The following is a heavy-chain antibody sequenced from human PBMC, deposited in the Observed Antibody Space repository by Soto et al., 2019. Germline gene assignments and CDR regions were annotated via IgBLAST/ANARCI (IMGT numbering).Heavy chain of an antibody. J-gene: IGHJ5*02. V-gene: IGHV4-34*01. Sequence: QVQLQQWGAGLLKPSETLSLTCAVYGGSFSGYYWSWIRQPPGKGLEWIGEINHSGSTNYNPSLKSRVTISVDTSKNQFSLKLSSVTAADTAVYYCARAPLYSSGWYRFHWFDPWGQGTLVTVSS. CDR3: ARAPLYSSGWYRFHWFDP. D-gene: IGHD6-19*01. CDR2: INHSGST. CDR1: GGSFSGYY.